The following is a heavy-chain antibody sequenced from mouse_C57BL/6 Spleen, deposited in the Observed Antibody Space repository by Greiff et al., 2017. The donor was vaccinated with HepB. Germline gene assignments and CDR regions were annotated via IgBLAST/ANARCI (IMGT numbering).Heavy chain of an antibody. V-gene: IGHV1-82*01. D-gene: IGHD2-3*01. J-gene: IGHJ4*01. CDR1: GYAFSSSW. Sequence: VMLVESGPELVKPGASVKISCKASGYAFSSSWMNWVKQRPGKGLEWIGRIYPGDGDTNYNGKFKGKATLTADKSSSTAYMQLSSLTSEDSAVYFCARWLLRWDAMDYWGQGTSVTVSS. CDR2: IYPGDGDT. CDR3: ARWLLRWDAMDY.